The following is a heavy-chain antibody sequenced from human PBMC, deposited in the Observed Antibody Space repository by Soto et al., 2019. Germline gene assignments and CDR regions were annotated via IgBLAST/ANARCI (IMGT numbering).Heavy chain of an antibody. J-gene: IGHJ5*02. D-gene: IGHD2-2*01. CDR1: GYTFTSYG. V-gene: IGHV1-18*01. CDR3: ARTCSTSCFSENWFDP. CDR2: ISAYNGNT. Sequence: ASVKVSCKASGYTFTSYGISWVRQAPGQGLEWMGWISAYNGNTNYAQKLQGRVTMTTDTSTSTAYMELRSLRSDDTAVYYCARTCSTSCFSENWFDPWGQGTLVTVSS.